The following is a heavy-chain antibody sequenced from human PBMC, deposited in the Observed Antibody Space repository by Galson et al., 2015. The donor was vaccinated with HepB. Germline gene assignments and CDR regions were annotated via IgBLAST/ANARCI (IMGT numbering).Heavy chain of an antibody. J-gene: IGHJ5*02. Sequence: SVKVSCKASGGTFSSYAISWVRQAPGQGLEWMGGIIPIFGTANYAQKFQGRVTITADESTSTAYMELSSLRSEDTAVYYCARASYLYCSSTSCPLYWFDPWGQGTLVTVSS. V-gene: IGHV1-69*13. CDR3: ARASYLYCSSTSCPLYWFDP. CDR1: GGTFSSYA. CDR2: IIPIFGTA. D-gene: IGHD2-2*01.